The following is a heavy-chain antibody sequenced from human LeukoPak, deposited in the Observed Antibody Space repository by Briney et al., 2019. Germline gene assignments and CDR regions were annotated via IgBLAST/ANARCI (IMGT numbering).Heavy chain of an antibody. D-gene: IGHD3-22*01. Sequence: GGSLRLSCAASGFNFRGYAMSWVRQAPGKGLEWVSAISGSGARAHYAESVRGRFTISRDNAQNTVHLQMSSLRVEDTAVYYCARLFYYDSSGVYGMDVWGQGTTVTVSS. CDR2: ISGSGARA. CDR1: GFNFRGYA. J-gene: IGHJ6*02. V-gene: IGHV3-23*01. CDR3: ARLFYYDSSGVYGMDV.